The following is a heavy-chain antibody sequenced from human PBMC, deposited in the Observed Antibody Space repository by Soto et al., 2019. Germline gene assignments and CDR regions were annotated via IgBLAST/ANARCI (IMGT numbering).Heavy chain of an antibody. CDR3: ARGHYDSGGYYVGHFDY. J-gene: IGHJ4*02. D-gene: IGHD3-22*01. CDR1: GYTFTSYD. Sequence: RASVKVSCKASGYTFTSYDISWVRQAPGQGLEWMGWISPYNDKTKYAQMFQGRVTMTTDTSTSTAYMELRSLRSDDTAVYYCARGHYDSGGYYVGHFDYWGRGTLVTVSS. V-gene: IGHV1-18*04. CDR2: ISPYNDKT.